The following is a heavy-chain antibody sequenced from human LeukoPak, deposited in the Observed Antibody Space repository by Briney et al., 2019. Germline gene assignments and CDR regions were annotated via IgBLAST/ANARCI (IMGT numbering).Heavy chain of an antibody. Sequence: GGSLRLSCAASGFTFSSYSMNWVRQAPGKGLEWVSYISSSSSTIYYADSVKGRFTISRDNAKNSLYLQMNSLRAEDTAVYYCARACTITFGGATKYYFDYWGQGTLVTVSS. D-gene: IGHD3-16*01. J-gene: IGHJ4*02. V-gene: IGHV3-48*01. CDR1: GFTFSSYS. CDR3: ARACTITFGGATKYYFDY. CDR2: ISSSSSTI.